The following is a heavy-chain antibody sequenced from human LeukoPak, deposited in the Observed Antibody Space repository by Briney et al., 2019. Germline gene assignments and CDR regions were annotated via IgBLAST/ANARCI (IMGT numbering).Heavy chain of an antibody. CDR1: GFTFSSYE. Sequence: GGSLRLSCAASGFTFSSYEMNWVRQAPGKGLEWVSYISSSGSTICYADSVKGRFTISRDNAKNSLYLQMNSLRAEDTAVYYCARGLVGATRTYWGQGTLVTVSS. D-gene: IGHD1-26*01. V-gene: IGHV3-48*03. CDR3: ARGLVGATRTY. CDR2: ISSSGSTI. J-gene: IGHJ4*02.